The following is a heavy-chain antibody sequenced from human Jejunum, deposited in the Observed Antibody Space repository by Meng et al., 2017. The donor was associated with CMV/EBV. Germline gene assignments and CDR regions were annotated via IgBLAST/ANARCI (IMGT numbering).Heavy chain of an antibody. CDR1: TFTGFY. V-gene: IGHV1-2*02. J-gene: IGHJ4*02. CDR3: TRDLYCGGNCYSAVDY. D-gene: IGHD2-21*01. CDR2: TNPNNGGS. Sequence: TFTGFYINWVRQAPGQGLEWMGWTNPNNGGSNYAQNFQGRVIMTSDTSTSTAYMDLTRLTSDDTAVYYCTRDLYCGGNCYSAVDYWGQGTLVTVSS.